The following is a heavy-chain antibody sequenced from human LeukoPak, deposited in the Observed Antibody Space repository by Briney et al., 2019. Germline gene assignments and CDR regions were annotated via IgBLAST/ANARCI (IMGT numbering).Heavy chain of an antibody. J-gene: IGHJ4*02. Sequence: KPGGSLRLSCAASGFTFSSYSMNWVRQAPGKGLEWVSSISSSSSYIYYADSVKGRFTISRDNAKNSLYLQMNSLRAEDTAVYYCARDIFSSTATFDYWGQGTLVTVSS. V-gene: IGHV3-21*01. CDR1: GFTFSSYS. CDR2: ISSSSSYI. D-gene: IGHD5-12*01. CDR3: ARDIFSSTATFDY.